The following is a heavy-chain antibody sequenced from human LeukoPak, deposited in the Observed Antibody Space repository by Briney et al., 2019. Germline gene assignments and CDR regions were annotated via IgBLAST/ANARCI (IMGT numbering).Heavy chain of an antibody. CDR1: GFTFSSYS. V-gene: IGHV3-48*01. CDR2: ISSSSSTI. D-gene: IGHD6-13*01. J-gene: IGHJ6*02. Sequence: GGSLRLSCAASGFTFSSYSMNWVRQAPGKGLEWVSYISSSSSTIYYADSVKGRFTISRDNAKNSLYVQMNSLRAEDTAVYYCARGGYSSSWYLPAYYYYGMDVWGQGTTVTVSS. CDR3: ARGGYSSSWYLPAYYYYGMDV.